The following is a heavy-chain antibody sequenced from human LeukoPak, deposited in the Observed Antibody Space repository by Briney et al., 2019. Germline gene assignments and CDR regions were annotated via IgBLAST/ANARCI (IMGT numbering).Heavy chain of an antibody. CDR1: GFTVSSNY. Sequence: GGSLRLSCAASGFTVSSNYMSRVRQAPGKGLEWVSVIYSGGSTYYADSVKGRFTISRDNSKNTLYLQMNSLRAEDTAVYYCAREPGDYGFDYWGQGTLVTVSS. CDR2: IYSGGST. CDR3: AREPGDYGFDY. V-gene: IGHV3-66*01. D-gene: IGHD4-17*01. J-gene: IGHJ4*02.